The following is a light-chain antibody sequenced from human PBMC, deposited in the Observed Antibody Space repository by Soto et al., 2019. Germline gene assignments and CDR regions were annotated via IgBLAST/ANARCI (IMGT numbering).Light chain of an antibody. V-gene: IGLV2-14*01. Sequence: QAVLTQPASVSGSPGQSITISCTGANSDVGGYNYVSWYQQHPGKAPKLMIYEVSNRPSGVSSRFSGSKSGNTASLTISGLQAEDEADYHCSSYTSSSTYXFGTGTKLTVL. CDR1: NSDVGGYNY. CDR3: SSYTSSSTYX. CDR2: EVS. J-gene: IGLJ1*01.